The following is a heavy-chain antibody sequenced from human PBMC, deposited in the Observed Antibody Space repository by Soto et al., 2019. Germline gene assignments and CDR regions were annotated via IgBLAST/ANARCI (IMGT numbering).Heavy chain of an antibody. V-gene: IGHV3-30*18. CDR2: ISYDGSNK. Sequence: GGSLRLSCAASGFTFSSYGMHWVRQAPGKGLEWVAVISYDGSNKYYADSVKGRFTISRDNSKNTLYLQMNSLRAEDTAVYYCAKDFYDSSGYGNNWFDPWGQGTLVTVSS. CDR1: GFTFSSYG. D-gene: IGHD3-22*01. CDR3: AKDFYDSSGYGNNWFDP. J-gene: IGHJ5*02.